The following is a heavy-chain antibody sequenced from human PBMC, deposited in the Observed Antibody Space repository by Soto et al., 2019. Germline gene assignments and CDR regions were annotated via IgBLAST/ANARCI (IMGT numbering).Heavy chain of an antibody. Sequence: XESLRISWKGSGYSFTNYWISWVRQMPGKGLEWMGRIEPSDSYTSYSPSFQGHVTISADKSISTAFLQWSSLEASDTAMYYCARLSQLVHDPWGQGPLVTVSS. CDR3: ARLSQLVHDP. D-gene: IGHD6-13*01. J-gene: IGHJ5*02. V-gene: IGHV5-10-1*01. CDR1: GYSFTNYW. CDR2: IEPSDSYT.